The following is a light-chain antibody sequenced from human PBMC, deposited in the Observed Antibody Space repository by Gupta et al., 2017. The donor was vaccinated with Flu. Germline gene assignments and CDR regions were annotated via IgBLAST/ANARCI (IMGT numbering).Light chain of an antibody. V-gene: IGKV4-1*01. CDR1: QSILYSPNNKNY. CDR3: QQYHNTPT. J-gene: IGKJ4*01. CDR2: WAS. Sequence: DIVVAPGPDSPAVLLRGRPPINCKSSQSILYSPNNKNYLAWYQQKPGQPPKLLIYWASIRESGVPDRFSGSGSGTDFTLTISSLQAEDVAIYYCQQYHNTPTFGGGTKVEIK.